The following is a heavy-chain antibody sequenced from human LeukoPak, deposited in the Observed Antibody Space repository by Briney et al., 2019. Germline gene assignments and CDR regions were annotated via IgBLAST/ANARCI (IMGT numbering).Heavy chain of an antibody. Sequence: GGSLRLSCAASGFTFSSYWMSWVRQAPGKGLEWVANIKQDGSEKYYVDSVKGRFTISRDNAKNSLYLQMNSLRAEDTAVYYCARDYGGGYYYYYYYMDVWGKGTTVTVSS. J-gene: IGHJ6*03. CDR3: ARDYGGGYYYYYYYMDV. CDR2: IKQDGSEK. D-gene: IGHD3-16*01. CDR1: GFTFSSYW. V-gene: IGHV3-7*01.